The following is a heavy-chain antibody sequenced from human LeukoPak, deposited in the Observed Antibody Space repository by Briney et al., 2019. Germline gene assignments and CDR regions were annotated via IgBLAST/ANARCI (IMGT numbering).Heavy chain of an antibody. D-gene: IGHD3-22*01. CDR3: ARSLYDSSGYLSWGFDY. CDR2: ISAYNGNR. J-gene: IGHJ4*02. CDR1: GYTFTSYG. V-gene: IGHV1-18*01. Sequence: ASVKVSCKASGYTFTSYGISWVRQAPGQGLEWMGWISAYNGNRNYAQKLQGRVTMTTDTSTSTAYMELRSLRSDDTAVYYCARSLYDSSGYLSWGFDYWGQGTLVTVSS.